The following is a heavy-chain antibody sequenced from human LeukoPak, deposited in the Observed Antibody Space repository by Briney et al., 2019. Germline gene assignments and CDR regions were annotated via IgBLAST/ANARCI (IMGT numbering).Heavy chain of an antibody. D-gene: IGHD3-22*01. J-gene: IGHJ5*02. Sequence: PSETLSLTCTVSGGSISSGSYYWSWIRQPAGKGLEWIGRIYTSGSTNYNPSLKSRATISVDTSKNQFSLKLSSVTAADTAVYYCAREWYYYDSSGHYSDWFDPWGQGTLVTVSS. V-gene: IGHV4-61*02. CDR2: IYTSGST. CDR1: GGSISSGSYY. CDR3: AREWYYYDSSGHYSDWFDP.